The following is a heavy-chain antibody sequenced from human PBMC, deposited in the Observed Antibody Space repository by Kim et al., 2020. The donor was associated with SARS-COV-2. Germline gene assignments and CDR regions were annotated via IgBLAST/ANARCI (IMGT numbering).Heavy chain of an antibody. CDR3: ARADCTTTACYVSDYFHH. D-gene: IGHD2-2*01. J-gene: IGHJ1*01. V-gene: IGHV3-21*01. Sequence: VKGRLNISRDNAKNLMYLQMNNLRAEDTAVYYCARADCTTTACYVSDYFHHWGQGTLVTVSS.